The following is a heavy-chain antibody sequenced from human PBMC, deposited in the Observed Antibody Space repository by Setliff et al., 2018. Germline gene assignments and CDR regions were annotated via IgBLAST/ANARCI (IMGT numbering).Heavy chain of an antibody. CDR3: FGAGTCSY. Sequence: SETLSLTCSLSGVTIGGNNYYYWAWIRQPPGKGLEWIGTISYSGGVFYNPSLKSRFTASRDNARNSLFLQMNNLRTEDTAVYYCFGAGTCSYWGQGTLVTVSS. CDR2: ISYSGGV. V-gene: IGHV4-39*01. J-gene: IGHJ4*02. D-gene: IGHD3-10*01. CDR1: GVTIGGNNYYY.